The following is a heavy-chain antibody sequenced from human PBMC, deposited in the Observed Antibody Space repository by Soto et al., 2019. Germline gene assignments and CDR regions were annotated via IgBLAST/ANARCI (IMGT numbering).Heavy chain of an antibody. Sequence: QITLKESGPTLVKPTQTLTLTCTFSGFSLSTSGVGVGWIRQTPGKALEWLALIYWDDDKRYSPSLKSRLTITKDTSKNQVVLTMTNMDPVDTATYYCARVDTAMATANWFDPWGQGTLVTVSS. CDR2: IYWDDDK. J-gene: IGHJ5*02. D-gene: IGHD5-18*01. CDR1: GFSLSTSGVG. V-gene: IGHV2-5*02. CDR3: ARVDTAMATANWFDP.